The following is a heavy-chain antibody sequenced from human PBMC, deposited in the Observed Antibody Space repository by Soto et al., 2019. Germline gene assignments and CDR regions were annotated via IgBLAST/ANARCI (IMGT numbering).Heavy chain of an antibody. D-gene: IGHD2-2*01. V-gene: IGHV5-51*01. CDR2: MYPGDSDT. CDR1: GYTFSDYW. J-gene: IGHJ4*02. Sequence: GESLKISCKGSGYTFSDYWIGWVRQMPGKGLEWMGIMYPGDSDTRYSPSFQGQVTISADKSISTAYLQWSSLKASDTAMYYCARPPYHDAYYFEYWGQGALVTVSS. CDR3: ARPPYHDAYYFEY.